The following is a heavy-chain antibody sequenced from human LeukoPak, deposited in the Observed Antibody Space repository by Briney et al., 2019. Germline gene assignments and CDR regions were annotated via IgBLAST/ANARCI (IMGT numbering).Heavy chain of an antibody. J-gene: IGHJ4*02. CDR3: ARDADS. V-gene: IGHV3-66*01. CDR2: IYSSDGA. CDR1: GFTVSSNH. Sequence: GGSLRLSCVASGFTVSSNHMSWVRQAPGKGLEWVSLIYSSDGAYYADSVKGRFTISRDNSKNTLYLQMNSLRAEDTAVYYCARDADSWGQGTLVTVSS.